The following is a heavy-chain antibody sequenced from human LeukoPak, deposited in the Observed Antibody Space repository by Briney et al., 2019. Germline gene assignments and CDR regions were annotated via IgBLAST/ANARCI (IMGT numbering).Heavy chain of an antibody. Sequence: ASVKVSCKASGYTFTSYGISWVRQAPGQGLEWMGWISAYNGNTNYAQKLQGRVTVTTDTSTSTAYMELRSLRSDDTAVYYCARGRYSSSSGKGQFDPWGQGTLVTVSS. CDR1: GYTFTSYG. CDR3: ARGRYSSSSGKGQFDP. CDR2: ISAYNGNT. J-gene: IGHJ5*02. D-gene: IGHD6-13*01. V-gene: IGHV1-18*01.